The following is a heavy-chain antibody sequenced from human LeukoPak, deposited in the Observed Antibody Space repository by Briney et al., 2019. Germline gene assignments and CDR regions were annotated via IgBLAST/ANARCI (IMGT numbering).Heavy chain of an antibody. CDR1: GYTFTSYG. J-gene: IGHJ3*02. V-gene: IGHV1-3*01. D-gene: IGHD5-18*01. Sequence: ASVKVSCKASGYTFTSYGISWVRQAPGQRLEWMGWINAGNGNTKYSQKFQGRVTITRDTSASTAYMELSSLRSEDTAVYYCARVTHTAMELDIWGQGTMVTVSS. CDR2: INAGNGNT. CDR3: ARVTHTAMELDI.